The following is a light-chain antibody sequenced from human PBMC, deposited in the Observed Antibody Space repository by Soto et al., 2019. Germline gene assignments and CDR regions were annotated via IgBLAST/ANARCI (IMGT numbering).Light chain of an antibody. J-gene: IGKJ5*01. CDR1: ERLSSVY. V-gene: IGKV3-20*01. CDR2: GAS. Sequence: VVLTQSQGTLSLSPGERATLSCRASERLSSVYLAWYQQRPGQPPRLLIYGASNRATGIPDRFSGSGSGTDFTLIINRLEPEDVAIYYCQQYGGSPRITFGQGTLLAIK. CDR3: QQYGGSPRIT.